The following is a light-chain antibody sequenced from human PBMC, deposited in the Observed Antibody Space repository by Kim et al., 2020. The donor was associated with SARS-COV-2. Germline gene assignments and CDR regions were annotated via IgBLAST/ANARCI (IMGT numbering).Light chain of an antibody. V-gene: IGKV3-11*01. CDR2: DAS. Sequence: LSPGERATRSCRASQSGSRYLAWYQQNPVQAPRLLIYDASNRATSIPARFSGSGSGTDFTLTISSLEPEDFAFYYCQQRSNWPPTFGGGTKVDIK. CDR3: QQRSNWPPT. CDR1: QSGSRY. J-gene: IGKJ4*01.